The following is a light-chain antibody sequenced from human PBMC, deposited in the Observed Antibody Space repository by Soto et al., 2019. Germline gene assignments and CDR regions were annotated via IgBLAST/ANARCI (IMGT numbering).Light chain of an antibody. CDR1: QGINNY. CDR2: AAS. V-gene: IGKV1-27*01. CDR3: HKYNSVPL. Sequence: DIQMTQSPSSLSASVGDRVTITCRASQGINNYVAWYQQKPGKAPKLLIYAASTLQSGVPSRFSGSGSGTDFTLTISRLQPVDVAPYSYHKYNSVPLFGPGTRVDIK. J-gene: IGKJ3*01.